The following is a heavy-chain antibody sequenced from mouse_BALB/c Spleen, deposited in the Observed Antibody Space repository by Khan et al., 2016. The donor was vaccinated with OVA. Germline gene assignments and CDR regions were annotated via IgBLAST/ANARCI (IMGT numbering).Heavy chain of an antibody. CDR2: IWSDGSA. CDR1: GFSLTNYG. V-gene: IGHV2-6-1*01. J-gene: IGHJ4*01. Sequence: VELVESGPGLVAPSQSLSITCTISGFSLTNYGVHWVRQPPGKGLEWLVVIWSDGSATYNSALKSRLSISKDNSKNQVFLKMNSPQTDDTAMYYCARQPYYHYYIMDYWGQGTSVTVSS. CDR3: ARQPYYHYYIMDY. D-gene: IGHD2-10*01.